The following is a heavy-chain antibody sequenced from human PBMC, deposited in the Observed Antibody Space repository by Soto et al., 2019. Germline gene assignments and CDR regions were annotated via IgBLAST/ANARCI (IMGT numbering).Heavy chain of an antibody. CDR3: ARSVLRYFARENWFDP. J-gene: IGHJ5*02. CDR2: IYYSGST. Sequence: PGKGLEWIGYIYYSGSTNYNPSLKSRVTISVDTSKNQFSLKLSSVTAADTGVYYCARSVLRYFARENWFDPWGQGTLVTVSS. D-gene: IGHD3-9*01. V-gene: IGHV4-59*01.